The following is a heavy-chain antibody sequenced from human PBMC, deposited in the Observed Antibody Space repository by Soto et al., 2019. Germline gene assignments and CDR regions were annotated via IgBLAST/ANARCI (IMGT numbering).Heavy chain of an antibody. CDR1: GFTFSSYA. Sequence: PGGSLRLSCAASGFTFSSYAMSWVRQAPGKGLEWVSAISGSGGSTYYADSVKGRFTISRDNSKNTLYLQMNSLRAEDTAVYCCAKDTRLLSFYSYYFDYWGQGTLVTVSS. V-gene: IGHV3-23*01. CDR2: ISGSGGST. J-gene: IGHJ4*02. D-gene: IGHD2-21*02. CDR3: AKDTRLLSFYSYYFDY.